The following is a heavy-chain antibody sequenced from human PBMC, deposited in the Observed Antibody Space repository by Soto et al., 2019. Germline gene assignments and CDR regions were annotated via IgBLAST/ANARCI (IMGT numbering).Heavy chain of an antibody. Sequence: GGSLRLSCAASGFTFSNAWMSWVRQAPGKGLEWVGRIKSKTDGGTTDYAAPVKGRFTISRDDSKNTLYLQMNSLKTEDTAVYYCTTRFVVGAPLFDYWSQGTLVTVSS. D-gene: IGHD2-15*01. CDR3: TTRFVVGAPLFDY. CDR1: GFTFSNAW. J-gene: IGHJ4*02. V-gene: IGHV3-15*01. CDR2: IKSKTDGGTT.